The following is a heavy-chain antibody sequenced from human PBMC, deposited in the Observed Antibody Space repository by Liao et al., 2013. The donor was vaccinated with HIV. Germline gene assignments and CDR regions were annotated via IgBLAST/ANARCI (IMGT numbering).Heavy chain of an antibody. CDR2: LYTSGSS. V-gene: IGHV4-61*02. J-gene: IGHJ3*02. Sequence: QVLLQESGPGLVKPSQTLSLTCTVSNYSVSSGDYYWTWIRQPAGKGLEWIGRLYTSGSSNYNPSFKSRVAMSIDTSKSQFSLILNSVTAADTAVYYCARQRVLMGFDAFDIWGQGTMVTVSS. CDR1: NYSVSSGDYY. CDR3: ARQRVLMGFDAFDI. D-gene: IGHD3-9*01.